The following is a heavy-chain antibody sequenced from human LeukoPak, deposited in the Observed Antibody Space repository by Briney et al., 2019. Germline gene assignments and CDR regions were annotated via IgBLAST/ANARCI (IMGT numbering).Heavy chain of an antibody. D-gene: IGHD6-19*01. V-gene: IGHV3-23*01. CDR3: AKGGSSVWYCDY. CDR1: GFTFSSYA. Sequence: GGSLRLSCAASGFTFSSYAMSWVRQAPGKGLEWVSAISGSGGSTYYADSVKGRCTISRDNSKNTLYLQMNSLRAEDTAVYYCAKGGSSVWYCDYWGQGTLVTVSS. CDR2: ISGSGGST. J-gene: IGHJ4*02.